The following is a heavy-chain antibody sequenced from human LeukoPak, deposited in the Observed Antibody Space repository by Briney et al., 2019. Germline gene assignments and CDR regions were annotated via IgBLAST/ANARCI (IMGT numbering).Heavy chain of an antibody. Sequence: ASVKVSCKASGYTFTNYGITWVRQAPGQGLEWMGWISAYNGNTNYGQKLQGRVTMTTDSSTSTAYMELRSLRSDDTAVYYCARAAVPRPPLPGPYYYFDYWGQGTLVTVSS. CDR1: GYTFTNYG. CDR2: ISAYNGNT. V-gene: IGHV1-18*01. CDR3: ARAAVPRPPLPGPYYYFDY. J-gene: IGHJ4*02. D-gene: IGHD2-2*01.